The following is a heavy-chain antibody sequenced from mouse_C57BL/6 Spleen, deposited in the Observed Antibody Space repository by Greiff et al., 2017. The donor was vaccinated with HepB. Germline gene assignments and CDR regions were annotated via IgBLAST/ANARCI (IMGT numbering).Heavy chain of an antibody. V-gene: IGHV5-4*03. J-gene: IGHJ4*01. CDR2: ISDGGSYT. Sequence: EVKLVESGGGLVKPGGSLKLSCAASGFTFSSYAMSWVRQTPEKRLEWVATISDGGSYTYYPDNVKGRFTISRDNAKNNLYLQMSHLKSEDTAMDYCARGRTYYSNYYAMDYWGQGTSVTVSS. CDR3: ARGRTYYSNYYAMDY. D-gene: IGHD2-5*01. CDR1: GFTFSSYA.